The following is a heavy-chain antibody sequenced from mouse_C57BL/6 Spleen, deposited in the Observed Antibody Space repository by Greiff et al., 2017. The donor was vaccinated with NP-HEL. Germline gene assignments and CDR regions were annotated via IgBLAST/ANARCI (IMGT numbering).Heavy chain of an antibody. V-gene: IGHV1-76*01. J-gene: IGHJ2*01. D-gene: IGHD1-1*02. CDR1: GYTFTDYY. Sequence: QVQLKESGAELVRPGASVKLSCKASGYTFTDYYINWVKQRPGQGLEWIARIYPGSGNTYYNEKFKGKATLTAEKSSSTAYMQLSSLTSEDSAVYFCARGWEYWGQGTTLTVSS. CDR2: IYPGSGNT. CDR3: ARGWEY.